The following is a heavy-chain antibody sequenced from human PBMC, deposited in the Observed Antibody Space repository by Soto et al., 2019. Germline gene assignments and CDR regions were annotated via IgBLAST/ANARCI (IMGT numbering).Heavy chain of an antibody. Sequence: EVQLLESGGGLVQPGGSLRLSCAVSGFTFSSYAMSWVRQAPGKGLEWVSGISGSGGSTYYADSVKGRFTISRDNSKNTLYLEMNSLIAEDTAVYYCAKGHGGIWGGSDSRDYCDYWGQGTLVTV. V-gene: IGHV3-23*01. D-gene: IGHD1-26*01. J-gene: IGHJ4*02. CDR3: AKGHGGIWGGSDSRDYCDY. CDR1: GFTFSSYA. CDR2: ISGSGGST.